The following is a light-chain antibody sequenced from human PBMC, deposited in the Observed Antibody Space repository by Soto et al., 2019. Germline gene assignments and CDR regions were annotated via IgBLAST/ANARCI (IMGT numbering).Light chain of an antibody. Sequence: DIQMTQSPSTLSGSVGDRVTITCRASQTISSWLAWYQQKPGKAPKLLIYDASSLESGVPSRFSGSGSGTEFTPTISSLQPDDFATYYCQQYNSYWTFGQGAKVDIK. CDR2: DAS. V-gene: IGKV1-5*01. J-gene: IGKJ1*01. CDR1: QTISSW. CDR3: QQYNSYWT.